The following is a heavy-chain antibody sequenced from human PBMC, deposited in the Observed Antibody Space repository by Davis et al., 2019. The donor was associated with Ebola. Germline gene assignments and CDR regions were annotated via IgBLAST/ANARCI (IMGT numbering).Heavy chain of an antibody. Sequence: GGSLRLSCTASGFTFGDYAMSWVRQAPGKGLEWVGFIRSKAYGGTTEYAASVKGRFTISRDGSKSIAYLQMNSLKTEDTAVYYCATEYSSSSLVYYYGMDVWGQGTTVTVSS. V-gene: IGHV3-49*04. D-gene: IGHD6-6*01. CDR1: GFTFGDYA. J-gene: IGHJ6*02. CDR3: ATEYSSSSLVYYYGMDV. CDR2: IRSKAYGGTT.